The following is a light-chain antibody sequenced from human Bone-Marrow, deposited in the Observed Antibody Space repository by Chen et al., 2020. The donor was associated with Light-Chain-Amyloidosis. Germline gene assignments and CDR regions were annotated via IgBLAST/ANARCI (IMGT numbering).Light chain of an antibody. CDR1: SSDFGGDNH. CDR2: EIT. Sequence: QSALTQPASVSGSPVQSFTISCTVTSSDFGGDNHVSWYQQHPDKAPKLMIYEITNRPSWVPDRFSVSKSDSTASLTISRLQTEDEADYFCSSYAITNTLVFGSGTRVTVL. J-gene: IGLJ1*01. CDR3: SSYAITNTLV. V-gene: IGLV2-14*01.